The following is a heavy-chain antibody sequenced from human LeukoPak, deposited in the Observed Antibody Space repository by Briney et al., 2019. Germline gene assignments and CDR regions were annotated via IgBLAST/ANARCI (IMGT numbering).Heavy chain of an antibody. V-gene: IGHV3-21*01. CDR1: GFTFSSYS. J-gene: IGHJ4*02. CDR3: ARDYYDSSWDY. Sequence: GGSLRLSXAASGFTFSSYSMNWVRQAPGKGMEWLSSISSSSSYIYYADSVKGRFTISRDNAKNSLYLQMNSLRAEDTAVYYCARDYYDSSWDYWGQGTLVTVSS. CDR2: ISSSSSYI. D-gene: IGHD3-22*01.